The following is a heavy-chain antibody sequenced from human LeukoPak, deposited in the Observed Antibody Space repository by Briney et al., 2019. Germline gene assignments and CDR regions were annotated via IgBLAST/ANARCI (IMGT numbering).Heavy chain of an antibody. CDR2: INHSGST. J-gene: IGHJ6*03. CDR3: ARHSTGRYCSSTSCYESYYYYYMDV. V-gene: IGHV4-34*01. D-gene: IGHD2-2*01. Sequence: SETLSLTCAVYGGSFSGYCWSWIRQPPGKGLEWIGEINHSGSTNYNPSLKSRVTISVDTSKNPFSLKLSSVTAADTAVYYCARHSTGRYCSSTSCYESYYYYYMDVWGKGTTVTISS. CDR1: GGSFSGYC.